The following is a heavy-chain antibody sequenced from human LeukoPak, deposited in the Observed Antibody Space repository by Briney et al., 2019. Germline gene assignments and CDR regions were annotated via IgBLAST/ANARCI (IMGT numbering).Heavy chain of an antibody. CDR1: GYTFSTYD. Sequence: ASVTVSFKTSGYTFSTYDINWLRQASGQGLEWMGWMNPASGNTGYAEKFQGRVTMTRNTSIGTAYMELSSLRSEDTAVYYCARGRDSGSYLQVENSQPFYWGQGSLVTVSS. CDR3: ARGRDSGSYLQVENSQPFY. V-gene: IGHV1-8*01. CDR2: MNPASGNT. J-gene: IGHJ4*02. D-gene: IGHD3-10*01.